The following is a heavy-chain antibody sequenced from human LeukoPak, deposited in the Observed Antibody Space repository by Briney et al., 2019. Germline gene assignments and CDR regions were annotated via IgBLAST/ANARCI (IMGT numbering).Heavy chain of an antibody. CDR3: ARFGVIPSYYFDY. CDR1: GFTFSSYS. CDR2: ISSSSSYI. D-gene: IGHD3-16*02. Sequence: SGGSLRLSCAASGFTFSSYSMNWVRQAPGKGLEWVSSISSSSSYIYYADSVKGRFTISRDNAKNSLYLQMNSLRAEDTAVYYCARFGVIPSYYFDYWGQGTLVTVSS. V-gene: IGHV3-21*01. J-gene: IGHJ4*02.